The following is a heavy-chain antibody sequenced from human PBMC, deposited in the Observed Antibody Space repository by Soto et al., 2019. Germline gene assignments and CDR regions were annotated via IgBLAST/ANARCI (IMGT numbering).Heavy chain of an antibody. CDR1: GFTFSSYW. Sequence: EVQLVESGGGLVQPGGSLRRSCAASGFTFSSYWMHWVRQAPGKGLVWVSSISTDASSTSYADPVKGRFTISRDNAKNTLYLQMNSVRAEDTAVYYCARLPNKSPQNWGQGTLVIVSP. CDR3: ARLPNKSPQN. V-gene: IGHV3-74*01. CDR2: ISTDASST. J-gene: IGHJ1*01.